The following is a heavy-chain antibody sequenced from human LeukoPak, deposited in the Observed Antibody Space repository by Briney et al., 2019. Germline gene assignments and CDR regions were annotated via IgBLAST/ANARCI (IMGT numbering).Heavy chain of an antibody. J-gene: IGHJ4*02. V-gene: IGHV1-2*06. CDR3: ARVDSDYGPYYFDY. D-gene: IGHD4/OR15-4a*01. CDR1: GYTFTGYY. Sequence: GASVKVSCKASGYTFTGYYMHWVRQAPGQGLEWMGRIHPNSGGTYYAQKFQGRVTMTRDTSISTAYMELSRLTSDDAAVYYCARVDSDYGPYYFDYWGQGTLVTVSS. CDR2: IHPNSGGT.